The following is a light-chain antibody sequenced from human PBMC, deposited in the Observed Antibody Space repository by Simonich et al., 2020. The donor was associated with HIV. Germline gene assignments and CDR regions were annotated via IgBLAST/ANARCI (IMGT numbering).Light chain of an antibody. CDR3: QQYYSTPLT. CDR1: QGITNS. V-gene: IGKV1-NL1*01. CDR2: AAS. J-gene: IGKJ4*01. Sequence: DIQMTQSPSSLSASVGDRVTITCRASQGITNSLAWYQQKSGKAPKLLLYAASRLERAVPFRFSGTGSGTDFTLTISSLKPEDFATYYCQQYYSTPLTFGGGTKVEIK.